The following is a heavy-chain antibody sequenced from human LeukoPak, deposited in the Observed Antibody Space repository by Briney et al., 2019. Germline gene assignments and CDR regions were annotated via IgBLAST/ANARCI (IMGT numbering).Heavy chain of an antibody. J-gene: IGHJ4*02. CDR3: AKGDSSSWYPVYFDY. V-gene: IGHV3-9*01. CDR1: GFTFDDYA. CDR2: ISWNSGGI. D-gene: IGHD6-13*01. Sequence: GGSLRLSCAASGFTFDDYAMHWVRQAPGKGLEWVSGISWNSGGIGYADSVKGRFTISRDNAKNSLYLQMNSLRAEDTALYYCAKGDSSSWYPVYFDYWGQGTLVTVSS.